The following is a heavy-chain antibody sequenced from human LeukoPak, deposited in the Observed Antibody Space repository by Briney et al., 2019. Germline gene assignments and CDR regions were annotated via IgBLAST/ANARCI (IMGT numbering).Heavy chain of an antibody. CDR2: ISWDGGTT. D-gene: IGHD3-16*01. Sequence: GGSLRLSCAASGFTFADYTMHWVRQAPGKGLEWVSLISWDGGTTHYADSVKGRFTISRDNREKSLYLQINTLRTEDTALYYCTRDPRSGGFDFWGQGTLVTVSS. V-gene: IGHV3-43*01. J-gene: IGHJ4*02. CDR3: TRDPRSGGFDF. CDR1: GFTFADYT.